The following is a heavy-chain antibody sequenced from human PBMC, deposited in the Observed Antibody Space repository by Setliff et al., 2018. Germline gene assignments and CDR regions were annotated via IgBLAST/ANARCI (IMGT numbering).Heavy chain of an antibody. CDR3: ARGLHSGTYWGTRPLGLDY. V-gene: IGHV4-61*09. D-gene: IGHD1-26*01. J-gene: IGHJ4*02. CDR2: IFSKGST. Sequence: SETLSLTCTVSGGSISSGNYYWSWIRQPAGKAPEWIGHIFSKGSTNNNPSLKSRVTISIDSSKNQMSLRMTSVTAADTAVYYCARGLHSGTYWGTRPLGLDYWGQGSLVTVSS. CDR1: GGSISSGNYY.